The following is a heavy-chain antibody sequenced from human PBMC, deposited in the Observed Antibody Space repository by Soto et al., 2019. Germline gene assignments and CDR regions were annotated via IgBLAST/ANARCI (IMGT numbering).Heavy chain of an antibody. CDR3: TKVSGFWNGHFDY. J-gene: IGHJ4*02. D-gene: IGHD3-3*01. Sequence: QLSESGGDLVQPGGSVSLSCAASGFAFRSYAMTWVRQAPGKGLEWVSLIRGSADSTHYSDSVKGRFTISRDNSNSAVYLQMDSLRIEDTAIYYCTKVSGFWNGHFDYWGQGALVTVSS. V-gene: IGHV3-23*01. CDR1: GFAFRSYA. CDR2: IRGSADST.